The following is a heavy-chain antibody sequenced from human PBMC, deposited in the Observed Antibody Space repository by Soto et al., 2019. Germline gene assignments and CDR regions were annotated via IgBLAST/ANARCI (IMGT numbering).Heavy chain of an antibody. D-gene: IGHD2-15*01. J-gene: IGHJ5*02. CDR2: IYYSGST. V-gene: IGHV4-31*03. Sequence: SETLSLTCTVSGGTISSGGYYWSWIRQHPGKGLEWIGYIYYSGSTYYNPSLKSRVTISVDTSKNQFSLKLSSVTAADTAVYYCARDRSGGPFDPWGQGTLVTVSS. CDR1: GGTISSGGYY. CDR3: ARDRSGGPFDP.